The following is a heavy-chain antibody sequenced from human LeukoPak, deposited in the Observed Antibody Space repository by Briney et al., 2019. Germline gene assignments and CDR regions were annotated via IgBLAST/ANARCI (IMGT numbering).Heavy chain of an antibody. CDR3: ARGAPPQN. CDR1: GGSISSSSYY. V-gene: IGHV4-39*07. Sequence: SETLSLTCTVSGGSISSSSYYWGWIRQPPGKGVEWIGSVYYTGASYYNPSLKSRVTISIDTSKKHFSLKLTSVTAADTAVYYCARGAPPQNWGQGTLVTVSS. CDR2: VYYTGAS. J-gene: IGHJ4*02.